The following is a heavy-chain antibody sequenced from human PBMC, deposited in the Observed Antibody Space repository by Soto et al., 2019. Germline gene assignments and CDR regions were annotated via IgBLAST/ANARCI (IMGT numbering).Heavy chain of an antibody. J-gene: IGHJ4*02. V-gene: IGHV3-48*01. CDR1: GFTFRSYS. CDR3: ARGIGKQQLVLG. CDR2: ISSSSSTI. D-gene: IGHD6-13*01. Sequence: EVQLVESGGGLVQPGGSLRLSCAASGFTFRSYSMNWVRQAPGKGREWVSYISSSSSTIYYADSVKGRFTISRDNAKNSLYLQMNSLRAEDTAVYYCARGIGKQQLVLGWGQGTLVTVSS.